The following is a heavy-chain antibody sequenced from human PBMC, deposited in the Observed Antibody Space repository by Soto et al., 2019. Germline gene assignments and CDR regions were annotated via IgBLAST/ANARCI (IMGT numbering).Heavy chain of an antibody. D-gene: IGHD6-19*01. CDR3: TTEGDSSCWGWWAY. CDR1: DFTFTNAW. J-gene: IGHJ4*02. V-gene: IGHV3-15*07. Sequence: EVQLVESGGGLVKPGGSLRLSCAASDFTFTNAWMNWVRQAPGKWLEWVGRIKRKTDGGTTDYAAPVKGRFTISRDDSENTLYLQMNSLKTEDTAVYYCTTEGDSSCWGWWAYWGQGTLVTVSS. CDR2: IKRKTDGGTT.